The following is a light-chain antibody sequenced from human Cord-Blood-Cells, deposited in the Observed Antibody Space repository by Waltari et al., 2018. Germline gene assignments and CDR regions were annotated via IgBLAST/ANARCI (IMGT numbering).Light chain of an antibody. CDR2: WAS. J-gene: IGKJ4*01. CDR1: QSVLYSSNNKNY. V-gene: IGKV4-1*01. Sequence: LAVSLGERATINCKSSQSVLYSSNNKNYLAWYQQKPGQPPKLLIYWASTRESGVPDRFSGSGSGTDFTLTISSLQAEDVAVYYCQQYYSTPSGFGGGTKVEIK. CDR3: QQYYSTPSG.